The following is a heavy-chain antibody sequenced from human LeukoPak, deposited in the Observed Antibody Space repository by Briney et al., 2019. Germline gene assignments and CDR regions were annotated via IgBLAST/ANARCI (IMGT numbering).Heavy chain of an antibody. CDR2: ISGSGGST. Sequence: GGSLRLSCAASGFTFSSYAMSWVRQAPGKGLEWVSAISGSGGSTYYADSVKGRFTISRDNAKNTLYLQMNSLRAEDTAVYYCARVDYYDSSGYYRNYISYYYYMDVWGKGTTVTVSS. V-gene: IGHV3-23*01. D-gene: IGHD3-22*01. CDR1: GFTFSSYA. J-gene: IGHJ6*03. CDR3: ARVDYYDSSGYYRNYISYYYYMDV.